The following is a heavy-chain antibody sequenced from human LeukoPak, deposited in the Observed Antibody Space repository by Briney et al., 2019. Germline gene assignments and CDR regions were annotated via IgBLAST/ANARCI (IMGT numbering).Heavy chain of an antibody. V-gene: IGHV4-34*01. Sequence: SETLSLTCAVCGGSFSGYYWSWIRQPTGKGLEWIGEINHSGSTNYNPSLKSRVTISVDTSKNQFSLKLSSVTAADTAVYYCARLDGSGSYYYYGMDVWGKGTTVTVSS. J-gene: IGHJ6*04. CDR2: INHSGST. CDR1: GGSFSGYY. D-gene: IGHD3-10*01. CDR3: ARLDGSGSYYYYGMDV.